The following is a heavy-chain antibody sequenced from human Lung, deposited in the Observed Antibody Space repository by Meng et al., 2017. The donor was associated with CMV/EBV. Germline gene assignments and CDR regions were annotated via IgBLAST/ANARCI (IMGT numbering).Heavy chain of an antibody. Sequence: LXCTVSGGSISSSSYYWGWIRQPPGKGLEWIATIYYSGSTYYNPSLKSRVTISVDTSKNQFSLKLSSVTAADTAVYYCARVTDFWNGYYSRFEYGXQGTXVTVSS. CDR1: GGSISSSSYY. D-gene: IGHD3-3*01. CDR3: ARVTDFWNGYYSRFEY. J-gene: IGHJ4*02. CDR2: IYYSGST. V-gene: IGHV4-39*07.